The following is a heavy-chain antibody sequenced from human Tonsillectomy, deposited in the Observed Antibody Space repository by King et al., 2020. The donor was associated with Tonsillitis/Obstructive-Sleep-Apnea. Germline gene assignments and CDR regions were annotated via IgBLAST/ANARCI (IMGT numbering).Heavy chain of an antibody. D-gene: IGHD5-24*01. CDR2: IYSGGSS. V-gene: IGHV3-53*01. CDR3: ARAPRWLPYYYMDV. J-gene: IGHJ6*03. Sequence: LVESGGGLIQPGGSLRLSCAASGFPVSSNYMSWVRQAPGKGLEWVSFIYSGGSSYYADSVKGRFTISRDNSKNTLYLQMNSLRVEDTAMYYCARAPRWLPYYYMDVWGKGTTVTVSS. CDR1: GFPVSSNY.